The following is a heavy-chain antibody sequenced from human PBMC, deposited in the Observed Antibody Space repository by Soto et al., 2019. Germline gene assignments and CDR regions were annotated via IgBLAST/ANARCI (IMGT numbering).Heavy chain of an antibody. D-gene: IGHD5-18*01. J-gene: IGHJ4*02. Sequence: QVQLVESGGGVVQPGRSLRLSCAASGFTFGSYAMHWVRQAPGKGLQWVAIISFHGANKYYADSVKGRFTISSDNSRNTLYLQINSLRGEDAAVYYCARDRAGYSYVDYWGQGTLVTVSS. CDR2: ISFHGANK. CDR3: ARDRAGYSYVDY. CDR1: GFTFGSYA. V-gene: IGHV3-30-3*01.